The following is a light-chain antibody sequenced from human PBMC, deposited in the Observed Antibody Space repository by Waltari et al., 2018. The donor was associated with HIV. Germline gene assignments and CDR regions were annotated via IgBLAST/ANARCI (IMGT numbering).Light chain of an antibody. V-gene: IGLV6-57*01. Sequence: NFMLTQPHSVSESPGQTVTISCTRSRGSIASNYVPWYQQRPGSSPTTVIYEDNQRPSGVPDRFSGSIDSSSNSASLTISGLKTEDEADYYCQSYDSSNQVFGGGTKLTVL. J-gene: IGLJ2*01. CDR1: RGSIASNY. CDR3: QSYDSSNQV. CDR2: EDN.